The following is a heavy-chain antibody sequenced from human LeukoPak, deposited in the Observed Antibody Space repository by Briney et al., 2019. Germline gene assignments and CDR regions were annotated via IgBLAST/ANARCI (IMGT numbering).Heavy chain of an antibody. Sequence: ASVKVSCKASGYTFTGYFMHWVRQAPGQGLEWMGWINPNSGGTIYAQKFQGRVTMTRDTSISTAYVELSRLRSDDTAIYYCVRGVSGWFYWGQGTLVTVSS. V-gene: IGHV1-2*02. D-gene: IGHD6-19*01. CDR2: INPNSGGT. CDR3: VRGVSGWFY. J-gene: IGHJ4*02. CDR1: GYTFTGYF.